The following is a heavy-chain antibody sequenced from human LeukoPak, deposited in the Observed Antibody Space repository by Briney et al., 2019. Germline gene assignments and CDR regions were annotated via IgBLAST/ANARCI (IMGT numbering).Heavy chain of an antibody. V-gene: IGHV3-74*01. CDR3: ARSPYSGYEDN. D-gene: IGHD5-12*01. CDR1: GFTFSSYW. Sequence: GGSLRLSCAASGFTFSSYWMHWVRQPPGKGLVWVSRINGDGSRTTSADSVKGRFIISRDNAKNTLYLQMNSLRAEDTAVYYCARSPYSGYEDNWGQGTLVIVSS. CDR2: INGDGSRT. J-gene: IGHJ4*02.